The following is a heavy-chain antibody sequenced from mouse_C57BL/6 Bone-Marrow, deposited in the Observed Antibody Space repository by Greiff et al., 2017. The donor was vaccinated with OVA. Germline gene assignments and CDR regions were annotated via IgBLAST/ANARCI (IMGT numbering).Heavy chain of an antibody. CDR3: ARHETTVVAKIYVDY. CDR1: GFTFSSYG. CDR2: ISSGGSYT. D-gene: IGHD1-1*01. Sequence: DVQLQESGGDLVKPGGSLKLSCAASGFTFSSYGMSWVRQTPDKRLEWVATISSGGSYTYYPDSVKGRFTISIDNAKNTLYLQMSSLKSEDTAMNYVARHETTVVAKIYVDYWGQGTTLTVSA. V-gene: IGHV5-6*01. J-gene: IGHJ2*01.